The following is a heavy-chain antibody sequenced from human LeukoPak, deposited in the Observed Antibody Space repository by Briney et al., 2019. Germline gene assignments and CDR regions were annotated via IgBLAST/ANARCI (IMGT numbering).Heavy chain of an antibody. Sequence: GGSLRLSCAASGFTFSSYGMHWVRQAPGKGLEWVAVIWYDGSNKYYADSVKGRFTISRDNSKNTLYLQMNSLRAEDTAVYYCAREGYLRGYFDYWGQGTLVTVSS. D-gene: IGHD1-1*01. J-gene: IGHJ4*02. CDR1: GFTFSSYG. CDR3: AREGYLRGYFDY. V-gene: IGHV3-33*01. CDR2: IWYDGSNK.